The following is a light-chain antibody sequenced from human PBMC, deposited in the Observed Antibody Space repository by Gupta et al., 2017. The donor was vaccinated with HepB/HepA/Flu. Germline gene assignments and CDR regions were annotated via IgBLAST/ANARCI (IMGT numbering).Light chain of an antibody. CDR1: PSDVGAYDY. CDR3: SSDTTSGTRV. Sequence: QSALTQPASVSGSPGPSITISCTGTPSDVGAYDYVSWYQHHPGKAHQLMISDVNNRTAGVANSFSGSKSGNTASLTISERQAEDEADYYCSSDTTSGTRVFGGGTKLTVL. CDR2: DVN. J-gene: IGLJ3*02. V-gene: IGLV2-14*03.